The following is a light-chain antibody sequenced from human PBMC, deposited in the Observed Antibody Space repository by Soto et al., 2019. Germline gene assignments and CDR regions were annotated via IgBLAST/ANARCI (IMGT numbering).Light chain of an antibody. CDR3: SSYTSSSTPVV. CDR1: SSDVGDYNY. CDR2: EVS. V-gene: IGLV2-14*01. J-gene: IGLJ2*01. Sequence: QSALTQPASVSGSPGQSIIISCTGTSSDVGDYNYVSWYQQHPGKAPKLMIYEVSNRPSGVSNRFSGSKSGNTASLTISGLQAEDEADYYCSSYTSSSTPVVFGGGTKLTVL.